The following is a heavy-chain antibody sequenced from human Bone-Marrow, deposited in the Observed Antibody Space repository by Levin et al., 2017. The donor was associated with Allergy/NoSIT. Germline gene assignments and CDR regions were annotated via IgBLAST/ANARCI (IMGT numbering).Heavy chain of an antibody. V-gene: IGHV1-46*01. J-gene: IGHJ4*02. CDR3: AREAEGSQISHYFDY. D-gene: IGHD2/OR15-2a*01. CDR2: INPSGGST. Sequence: ASVKVSCKASGYTFTSYYMHWVRQAPGQGLEWMGIINPSGGSTSYAQKFQGRVTMTRDTSTRTVYMELSSLRSEDTAVYYCAREAEGSQISHYFDYWGQGTLVTVSS. CDR1: GYTFTSYY.